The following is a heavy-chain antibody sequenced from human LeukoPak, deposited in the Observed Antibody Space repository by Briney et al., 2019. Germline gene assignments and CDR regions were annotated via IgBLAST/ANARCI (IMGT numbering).Heavy chain of an antibody. J-gene: IGHJ4*02. V-gene: IGHV4-30-4*01. D-gene: IGHD3-22*01. CDR3: ARVRSGWAFDY. CDR2: IYYSGST. Sequence: SQTLSLTCTVSGGSISSGDYYWSWLRQPPGKGLEWIGYIYYSGSTYYNPSLKSRVTISVDTSKNQFSLKLSSVTAADTAVYYCARVRSGWAFDYWGQGTLVTVSS. CDR1: GGSISSGDYY.